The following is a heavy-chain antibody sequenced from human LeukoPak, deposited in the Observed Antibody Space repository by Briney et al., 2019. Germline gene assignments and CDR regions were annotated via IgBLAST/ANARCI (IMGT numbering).Heavy chain of an antibody. J-gene: IGHJ4*02. CDR1: GGTFISYA. Sequence: ASVKVSCKASGGTFISYAISWVRQAPGQGLEWMGGIIPIFGTANYAQKFQGRVTITTDESTSTAYMELSSVRSEDTAVYYCAVQGRYCSGGSCYYFDYWGQGTLVTVSS. V-gene: IGHV1-69*05. D-gene: IGHD2-15*01. CDR2: IIPIFGTA. CDR3: AVQGRYCSGGSCYYFDY.